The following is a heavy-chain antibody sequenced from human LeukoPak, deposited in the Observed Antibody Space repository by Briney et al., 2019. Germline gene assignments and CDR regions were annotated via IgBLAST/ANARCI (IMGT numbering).Heavy chain of an antibody. CDR1: GFPFSVSW. D-gene: IGHD1/OR15-1a*01. J-gene: IGHJ4*02. CDR3: AKDWFATTDY. Sequence: QPGGSLRLSRAASGFPFSVSWMHWFRQAPGKGLMWVSRITTDETTTYADSVRGRFSISRDNAKNTVYLQMNSLRVEDTAVYYCAKDWFATTDYWGQGILVTVSS. V-gene: IGHV3-74*01. CDR2: ITTDETT.